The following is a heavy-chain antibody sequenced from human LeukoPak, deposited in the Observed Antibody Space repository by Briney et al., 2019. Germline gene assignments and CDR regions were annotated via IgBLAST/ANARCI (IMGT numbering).Heavy chain of an antibody. D-gene: IGHD1/OR15-1a*01. CDR2: MNPNSGNT. J-gene: IGHJ3*02. Sequence: ASVKVSCKASGYTFTSYDINWVRQATGQGLEWMGWMNPNSGNTGYAQKFQGRVTMTRNTSISTAYMELSSLRSEDTAVYYCARSSGNTDAFDIWGQGTMVTVSS. CDR3: ARSSGNTDAFDI. CDR1: GYTFTSYD. V-gene: IGHV1-8*01.